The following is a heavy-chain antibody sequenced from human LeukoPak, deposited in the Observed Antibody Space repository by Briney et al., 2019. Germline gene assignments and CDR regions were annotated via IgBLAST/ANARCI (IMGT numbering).Heavy chain of an antibody. D-gene: IGHD4/OR15-4a*01. Sequence: GASVKVSCKGSGDSFTSKPISGVREAPGQGLEWMGWSSGYNGNTKYAQKLQGRVTMTTDTSTSTAYMELRSLRSDDTAVYYCARFSGLWSPFYYWGQGTLVTVPS. CDR1: GDSFTSKP. CDR2: SSGYNGNT. V-gene: IGHV1-18*01. CDR3: ARFSGLWSPFYY. J-gene: IGHJ4*02.